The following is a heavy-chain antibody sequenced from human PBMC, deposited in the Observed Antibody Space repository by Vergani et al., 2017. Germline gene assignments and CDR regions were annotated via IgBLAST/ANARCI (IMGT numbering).Heavy chain of an antibody. J-gene: IGHJ4*02. CDR3: SKATIERYYDSSRYPPDY. Sequence: EVQLVESGGGLVQPGRSLRLSCAASGFTFDDYAMHWVRQAPGKGLEWVSGISWNIGSIGYADSVKGRFTISRENANNSLYLQMNSLSAEDTALYYCSKATIERYYDSSRYPPDYWGQGTLVTVSS. CDR2: ISWNIGSI. V-gene: IGHV3-9*01. D-gene: IGHD3-22*01. CDR1: GFTFDDYA.